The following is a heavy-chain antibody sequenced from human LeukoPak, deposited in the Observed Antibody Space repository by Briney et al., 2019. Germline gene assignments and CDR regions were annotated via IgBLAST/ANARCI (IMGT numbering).Heavy chain of an antibody. V-gene: IGHV6-1*01. J-gene: IGHJ5*02. CDR2: TYYRSKWYN. CDR1: GDSVSSNSAA. Sequence: SQTLSLTCAISGDSVSSNSAAWNWIRQSPSRGLEWLGRTYYRSKWYNDYAVSVKSRITINPDTSKNQFSLKLSSVTAADTAVYYCARGMRYCSSTSCYLRNWFDPWGQGTLVTVSS. D-gene: IGHD2-2*01. CDR3: ARGMRYCSSTSCYLRNWFDP.